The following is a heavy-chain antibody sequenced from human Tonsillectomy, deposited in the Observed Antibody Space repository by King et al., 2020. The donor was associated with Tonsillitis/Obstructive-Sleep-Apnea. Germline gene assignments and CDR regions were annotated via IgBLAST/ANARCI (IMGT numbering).Heavy chain of an antibody. V-gene: IGHV4-34*01. D-gene: IGHD2-2*01. CDR1: GGSFSGYY. Sequence: VQLQQWGAGLLKPSETLSFTCAVYGGSFSGYYWSWIRQPPGKGLEWIGEINHSGSTNYNPSLKSRVTISVDTSKNQFSLKLSSVTAADTAVYYCATLPGRYCSSTSCYSYYYYMDVWGKGTTVTVSS. CDR2: INHSGST. CDR3: ATLPGRYCSSTSCYSYYYYMDV. J-gene: IGHJ6*03.